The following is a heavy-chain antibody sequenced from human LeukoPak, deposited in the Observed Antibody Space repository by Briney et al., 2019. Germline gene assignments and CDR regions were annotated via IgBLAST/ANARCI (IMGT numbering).Heavy chain of an antibody. CDR3: ARGGVSGPGWTPSGYYYFDY. D-gene: IGHD2-21*01. J-gene: IGHJ4*02. CDR2: IIPIFGTA. V-gene: IGHV1-69*05. Sequence: ASVKVSCKASGGTFSSYAISWVRQAPGQGLEWMGGIIPIFGTANYAQKFQGRVTITTDESTSTAYMELSSLRSEDTAVYYCARGGVSGPGWTPSGYYYFDYWGQGTLVTVSS. CDR1: GGTFSSYA.